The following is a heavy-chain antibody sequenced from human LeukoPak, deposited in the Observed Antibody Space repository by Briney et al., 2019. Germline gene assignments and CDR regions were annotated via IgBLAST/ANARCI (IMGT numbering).Heavy chain of an antibody. V-gene: IGHV3-23*01. CDR3: AKSIVVAASLDY. CDR2: ISGSGGST. J-gene: IGHJ4*02. Sequence: GGSLRLSCAASGFTFSSYSMNWVRQAPGKGLEWVSTISGSGGSTYYADSVKGRFTISRDNSKNTLYLQMNSLRAEDTAVYYCAKSIVVAASLDYWGQGALVTVSS. CDR1: GFTFSSYS. D-gene: IGHD2-15*01.